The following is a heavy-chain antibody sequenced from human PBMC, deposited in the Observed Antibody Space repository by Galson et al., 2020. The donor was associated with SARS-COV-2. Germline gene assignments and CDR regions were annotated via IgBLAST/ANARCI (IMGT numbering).Heavy chain of an antibody. Sequence: GESLKISCAASGFTFSRHGMSWVRQAPGKGLEWVSSISNGGSHIFYADSLRGRFTISRDNARNSLHLQMNSLRAEDTAVYSCARESFLWSGECYEAPNWFDPWGQGTLVTVAA. CDR2: ISNGGSHI. D-gene: IGHD3-10*01. V-gene: IGHV3-21*01. CDR3: ARESFLWSGECYEAPNWFDP. CDR1: GFTFSRHG. J-gene: IGHJ5*02.